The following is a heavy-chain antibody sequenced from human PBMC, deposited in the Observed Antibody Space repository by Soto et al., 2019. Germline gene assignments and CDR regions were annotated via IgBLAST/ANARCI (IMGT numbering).Heavy chain of an antibody. CDR2: IDPVGSQV. D-gene: IGHD3-3*01. CDR1: GLSFSSSW. J-gene: IGHJ6*02. Sequence: GGSLRLSCEVSGLSFSSSWMSWVRQAPGKGLEWVADIDPVGSQVLYVASVMGRFTVSRDNAKKSLFLQMNSLRVEDTAFYYCAKVVRSVLRLPYYYYGMDVWGQGTAVTVSS. CDR3: AKVVRSVLRLPYYYYGMDV. V-gene: IGHV3-7*01.